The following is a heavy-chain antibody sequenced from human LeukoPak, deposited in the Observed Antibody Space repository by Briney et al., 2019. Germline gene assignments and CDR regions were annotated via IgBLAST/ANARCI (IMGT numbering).Heavy chain of an antibody. CDR1: RFTFSHYD. CDR3: AKTVRRSFDI. D-gene: IGHD6-6*01. J-gene: IGHJ3*02. V-gene: IGHV3-23*01. CDR2: IITSGSNT. Sequence: GGSLRLSCAASRFTFSHYDMTWVRQAPGKGLEWVSGIITSGSNTYYADSVKGRFTISRDNSKNTLYLQMNSLRAEDTALYYCAKTVRRSFDIWGQGTMVTVSS.